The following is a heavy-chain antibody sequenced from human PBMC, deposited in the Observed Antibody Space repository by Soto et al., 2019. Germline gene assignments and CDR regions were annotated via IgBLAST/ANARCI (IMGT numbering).Heavy chain of an antibody. V-gene: IGHV1-2*04. Sequence: ALVKVSCKASGYTFTGYYMHWVRQAPGQGLEWMGWINPNSGGTNYAQKFQGWVTMTRDTSISTAYMELSRLRSDDTAVYYCARESGWYYFDYWGQGTLVTVSS. CDR3: ARESGWYYFDY. J-gene: IGHJ4*02. D-gene: IGHD6-19*01. CDR1: GYTFTGYY. CDR2: INPNSGGT.